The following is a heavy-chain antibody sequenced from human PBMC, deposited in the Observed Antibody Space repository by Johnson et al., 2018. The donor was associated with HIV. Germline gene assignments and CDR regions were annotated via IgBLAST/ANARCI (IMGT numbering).Heavy chain of an antibody. Sequence: VQLVESGGGLVQPGGSLRLSCAAYGFTLSDHYMDWVRQAAGKGLEWVGRTKNKANSYTTEYAASVKGRFTISRDDSKNSLYLQMNSLKTEDTAVYYCTALWAAAGDAFDIWGQGTMVTVSS. CDR2: TKNKANSYTT. CDR3: TALWAAAGDAFDI. D-gene: IGHD6-13*01. CDR1: GFTLSDHY. V-gene: IGHV3-72*01. J-gene: IGHJ3*02.